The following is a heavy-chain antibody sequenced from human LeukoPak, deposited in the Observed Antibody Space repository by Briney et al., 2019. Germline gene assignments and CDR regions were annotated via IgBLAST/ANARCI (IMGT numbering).Heavy chain of an antibody. CDR2: IYYSGGT. J-gene: IGHJ4*02. CDR3: ARLGGGLSSSSTVDY. V-gene: IGHV4-59*08. Sequence: PSETLSLTCTVSGGSISTYYWSWVRQPPGKGLEWIGYIYYSGGTNYNPSLKSRVTISVDTSKNQFSLKLSSVTAADTAVYYCARLGGGLSSSSTVDYWGQGTLVAVSS. D-gene: IGHD6-6*01. CDR1: GGSISTYY.